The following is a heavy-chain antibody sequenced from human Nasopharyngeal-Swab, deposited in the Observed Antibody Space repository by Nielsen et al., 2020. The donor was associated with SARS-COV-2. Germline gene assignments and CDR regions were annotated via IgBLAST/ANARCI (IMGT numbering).Heavy chain of an antibody. D-gene: IGHD2-2*01. CDR3: ARSGDYCSSTSCYLSDAFDT. J-gene: IGHJ3*02. V-gene: IGHV3-30-3*01. CDR2: ISYDGSNK. Sequence: VRQAPGKGLEWVAVISYDGSNKYYADAVKGRFTISRDNSKNTLYLQMNSLRAEDTAVYYCARSGDYCSSTSCYLSDAFDTWGQGTMVTVSS.